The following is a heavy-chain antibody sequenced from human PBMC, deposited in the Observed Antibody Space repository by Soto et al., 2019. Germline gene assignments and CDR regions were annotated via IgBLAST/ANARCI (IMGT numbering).Heavy chain of an antibody. J-gene: IGHJ4*02. V-gene: IGHV5-51*01. CDR1: GYSFNSYW. CDR3: AALTGATFH. Sequence: PGESLKISCKASGYSFNSYWIGWVRQMPGKGLEWMGIVHPGNSDIRYNPSFQGQVTVSVDRSISTAYLQWSSLKASDTAMYYCAALTGATFHWGQGTLVTVSS. CDR2: VHPGNSDI. D-gene: IGHD1-20*01.